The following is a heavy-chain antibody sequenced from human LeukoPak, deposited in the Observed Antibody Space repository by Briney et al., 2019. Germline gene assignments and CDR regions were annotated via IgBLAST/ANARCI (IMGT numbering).Heavy chain of an antibody. Sequence: GESLKISCKGSGYSFTHYWIGWVRQLPGKGLEWMGIIYPGDSDTRYSPSFQGQVTISADKSISTAYLQWRSLKASDSAMYYCATWGDGRRSSWFDPWGQGTLVTVSS. D-gene: IGHD1-26*01. CDR1: GYSFTHYW. CDR3: ATWGDGRRSSWFDP. J-gene: IGHJ5*02. CDR2: IYPGDSDT. V-gene: IGHV5-51*01.